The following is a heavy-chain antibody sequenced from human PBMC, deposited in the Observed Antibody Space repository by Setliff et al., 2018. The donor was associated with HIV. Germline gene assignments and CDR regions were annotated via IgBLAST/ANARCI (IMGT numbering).Heavy chain of an antibody. CDR3: ARDQEHIIVVSATGNMPGYLHYYYMDV. CDR1: GFTFSTSG. D-gene: IGHD2-2*01. Sequence: PGGSLRLSCAASGFTFSTSGMNWVRQAPGKGLEWVSSISSRGGSVYFADSVRGRFTISRDKSKSTLYLQMNSLRVEDTAVYYCARDQEHIIVVSATGNMPGYLHYYYMDVWGKGSTVTVSS. V-gene: IGHV3-21*01. J-gene: IGHJ6*03. CDR2: ISSRGGSV.